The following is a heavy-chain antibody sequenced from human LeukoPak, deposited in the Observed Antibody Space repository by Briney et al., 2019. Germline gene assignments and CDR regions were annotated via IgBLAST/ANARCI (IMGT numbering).Heavy chain of an antibody. J-gene: IGHJ4*02. D-gene: IGHD2-21*01. CDR3: AREVRSPYYDY. CDR1: GFTFSDYY. Sequence: PGGSLRLSCAASGFTFSDYYMSWLRQAPGKGLEWVSYISSSSSYTNYADSVKGRFTISRDNAKNSLYLQMNSLIAEDTAVYYCAREVRSPYYDYWGQGTLVTVSS. CDR2: ISSSSSYT. V-gene: IGHV3-11*06.